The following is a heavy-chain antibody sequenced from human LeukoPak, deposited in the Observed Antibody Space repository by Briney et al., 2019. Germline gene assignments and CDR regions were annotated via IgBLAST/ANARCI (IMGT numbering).Heavy chain of an antibody. V-gene: IGHV3-20*04. CDR3: AKDIADILSGSQFDP. J-gene: IGHJ5*02. CDR2: INWNGGST. D-gene: IGHD3-9*01. Sequence: PGGSLRLSCAASGFTFDDYGMSWVRQAPGKGLEWVSGINWNGGSTGYADSVKGRFTISRDNAKNSLYLQMNSLRAEDTALYYCAKDIADILSGSQFDPWGQGTLVTVSS. CDR1: GFTFDDYG.